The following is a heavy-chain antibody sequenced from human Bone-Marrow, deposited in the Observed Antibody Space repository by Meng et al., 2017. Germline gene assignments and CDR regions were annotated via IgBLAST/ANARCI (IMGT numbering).Heavy chain of an antibody. CDR3: SRGVSYYSDY. CDR1: GFTFSSSW. CDR2: ISSDGGAT. D-gene: IGHD2-8*01. J-gene: IGHJ4*02. V-gene: IGHV3-74*01. Sequence: GGSLRLSCAASGFTFSSSWMHWVRQAPGKGLEWVSRISSDGGATSYADSVKGRFTSSRDNAKSTLHLQMSSLRDEDTAVYYCSRGVSYYSDYWGQGTLVTVSS.